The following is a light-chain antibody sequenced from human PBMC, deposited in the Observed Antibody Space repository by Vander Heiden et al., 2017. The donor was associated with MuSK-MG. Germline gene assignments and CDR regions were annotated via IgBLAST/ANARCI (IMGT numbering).Light chain of an antibody. Sequence: SYGLTQSPSVSVAPGQTARIACGGKDIGSKSVHWYQQQPGQAPVLVVYDDSDRPSGIPERVSGSKSGNTATLTISRVEAGDEADYYCQVWDRSSHRVLFGGGTKLTVL. CDR2: DDS. J-gene: IGLJ2*01. CDR1: DIGSKS. CDR3: QVWDRSSHRVL. V-gene: IGLV3-21*02.